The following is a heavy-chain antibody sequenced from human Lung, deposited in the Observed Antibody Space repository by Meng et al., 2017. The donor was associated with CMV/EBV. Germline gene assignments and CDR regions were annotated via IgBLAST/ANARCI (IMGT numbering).Heavy chain of an antibody. CDR1: GGNFGTYA. Sequence: SXXVSXKASGGNFGTYAISWVRQAPGQGLEWMEGIIPIFGTASFAQKFQGRVTITTDESTAYMELSSLRSEDAAVYYCARTRYDSSGYDAYYYYAMDVWGQGXTVTVSS. CDR2: IIPIFGTA. V-gene: IGHV1-69*05. D-gene: IGHD3-22*01. CDR3: ARTRYDSSGYDAYYYYAMDV. J-gene: IGHJ6*02.